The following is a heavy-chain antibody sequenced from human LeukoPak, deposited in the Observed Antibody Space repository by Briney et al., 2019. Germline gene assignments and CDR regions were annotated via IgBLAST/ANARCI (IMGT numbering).Heavy chain of an antibody. D-gene: IGHD5-24*01. CDR2: ISVSGGSS. V-gene: IGHV3-23*01. CDR1: RFTFSSYA. J-gene: IGHJ4*02. Sequence: PGGSLRLSCAASRFTFSSYAMTWVRQAPGRGLEWVSTISVSGGSSYYADSVKGRFTISRDNAKNSLYLQMNSLRAEDTAVYYCAREARERGGFDYWGQGTLVTVSS. CDR3: AREARERGGFDY.